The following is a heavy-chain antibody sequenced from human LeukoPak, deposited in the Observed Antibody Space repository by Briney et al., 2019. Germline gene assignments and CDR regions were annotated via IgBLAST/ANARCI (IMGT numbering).Heavy chain of an antibody. J-gene: IGHJ4*02. CDR2: IYYSGST. V-gene: IGHV4-59*08. D-gene: IGHD2-21*02. CDR3: ARLVTTSYFDY. CDR1: GGSISSYY. Sequence: ETLSLTCTVSGGSISSYYWSWIRQPPGKGLEWIGYIYYSGSTNYNPSLKSRVTISVDTSKNQFSLKLSSVTAADTAVYYCARLVTTSYFDYWGQGTLVTVSS.